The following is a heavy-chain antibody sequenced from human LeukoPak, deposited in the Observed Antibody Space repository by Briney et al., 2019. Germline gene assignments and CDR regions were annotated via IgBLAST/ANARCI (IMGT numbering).Heavy chain of an antibody. J-gene: IGHJ3*02. CDR1: GGSISSYY. CDR2: IYTSGST. Sequence: SETLSLTCTVSGGSISSYYWSWIRQPAGKGLEWIGRIYTSGSTNYNPSLKSRVTMSVDTSKNQFSLKLSSVTAADTAVYYCARHRDGYNLDAFDIWGQGTMVTVSS. CDR3: ARHRDGYNLDAFDI. D-gene: IGHD5-12*01. V-gene: IGHV4-4*07.